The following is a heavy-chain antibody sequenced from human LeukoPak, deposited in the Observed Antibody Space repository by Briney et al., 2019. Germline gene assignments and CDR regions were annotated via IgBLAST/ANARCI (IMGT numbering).Heavy chain of an antibody. Sequence: GGSLRLSCAASGFTFSSYGMSWVRQAPGKGLEWVSAISGSGDSTYYADSVKGRFTISRDNAKNSLYLQMNSLRAEDTAVYYCARDTNRDYWGQGTLVTVSS. J-gene: IGHJ4*02. CDR1: GFTFSSYG. CDR2: ISGSGDST. V-gene: IGHV3-23*01. D-gene: IGHD1-14*01. CDR3: ARDTNRDY.